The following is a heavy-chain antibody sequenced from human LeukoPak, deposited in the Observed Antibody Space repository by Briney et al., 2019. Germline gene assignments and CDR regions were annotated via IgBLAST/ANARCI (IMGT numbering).Heavy chain of an antibody. CDR2: ISSSSSTI. CDR3: AREGSYYYDSSGYYFDY. Sequence: PGGSLRLSCAASGFTFSSYSMNWVRQAPGKGLEWVSYISSSSSTIYYADSVKGRFTISRDNAKNSLYLQMNSLRAEDTAVYYCAREGSYYYDSSGYYFDYWGQGTLVTVSS. V-gene: IGHV3-48*01. J-gene: IGHJ4*02. CDR1: GFTFSSYS. D-gene: IGHD3-22*01.